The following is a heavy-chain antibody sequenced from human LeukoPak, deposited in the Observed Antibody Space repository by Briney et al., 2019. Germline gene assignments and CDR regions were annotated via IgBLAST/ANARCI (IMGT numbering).Heavy chain of an antibody. V-gene: IGHV3-23*01. CDR3: AKAPAYQLLVCYFDY. CDR1: GFTFSSRA. D-gene: IGHD2-2*01. Sequence: GGSLRLSCSASGFTFSSRAMSWVRQAPGKGLQWVSSITGSGATSYYADSVRGRFIVSRDNSKNTLYLEMNSLRADDTAVYYCAKAPAYQLLVCYFDYWGQGTLVTVSS. CDR2: ITGSGATS. J-gene: IGHJ4*02.